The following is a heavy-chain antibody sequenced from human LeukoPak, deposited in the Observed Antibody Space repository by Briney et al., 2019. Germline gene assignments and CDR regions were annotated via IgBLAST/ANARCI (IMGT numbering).Heavy chain of an antibody. CDR2: INSDGNSP. Sequence: GGSLRLSCAASEFTFSSYWMRWVRQTPGKGLVWVSRINSDGNSPFYADSVRGRFTISRDNAKNTLYLQMNSLRAEDTAVYYCARGGHYSHDAFDFWGQGTMVTVSS. CDR3: ARGGHYSHDAFDF. D-gene: IGHD3-22*01. V-gene: IGHV3-74*01. CDR1: EFTFSSYW. J-gene: IGHJ3*01.